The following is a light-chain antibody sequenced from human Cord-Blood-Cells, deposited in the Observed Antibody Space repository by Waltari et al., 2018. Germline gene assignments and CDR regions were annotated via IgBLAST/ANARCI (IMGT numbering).Light chain of an antibody. CDR2: AAS. Sequence: DIQMTQSPSSLSASVGDRVTITCRASQSISSYLHWYQQKPGKAPKLLIYAASSLQSGVPSRFSGSGSGTDFTLTISSLQPEDVATYYCQQSYSTLPYTFGQGTKLEIK. CDR1: QSISSY. V-gene: IGKV1-39*01. J-gene: IGKJ2*01. CDR3: QQSYSTLPYT.